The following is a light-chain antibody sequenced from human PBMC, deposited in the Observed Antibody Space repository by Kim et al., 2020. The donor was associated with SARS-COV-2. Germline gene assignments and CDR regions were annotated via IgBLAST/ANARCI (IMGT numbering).Light chain of an antibody. CDR1: SLRSYY. V-gene: IGLV3-19*01. CDR2: GKN. CDR3: NSRDSSGNHLV. Sequence: LGQTVRITCQGASLRSYYASWYQQKPGQAPVLVIYGKNNRPSGIPDRFSGSSSGNTASLTITGAQAEDEADYYCNSRDSSGNHLVFGTGTKVTVL. J-gene: IGLJ1*01.